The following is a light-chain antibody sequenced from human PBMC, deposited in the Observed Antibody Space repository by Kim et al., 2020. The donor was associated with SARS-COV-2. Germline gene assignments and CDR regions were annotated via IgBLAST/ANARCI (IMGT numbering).Light chain of an antibody. Sequence: VSPGQTASITCSGDKLGDKYACWYQQKPGQSPVLVIYQDSKRPSGIPERFSGSNSGNTATLTICGTQAMDEADYYCQAWDSSTAVFGGGTQLTVL. CDR1: KLGDKY. J-gene: IGLJ3*02. CDR2: QDS. CDR3: QAWDSSTAV. V-gene: IGLV3-1*01.